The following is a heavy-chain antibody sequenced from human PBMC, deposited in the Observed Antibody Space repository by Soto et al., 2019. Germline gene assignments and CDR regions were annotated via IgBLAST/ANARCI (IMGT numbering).Heavy chain of an antibody. Sequence: GGSLRLSCAASGFTFSSYSMNWVRQAPGKGLEWVSSISSSSSYIYYADSVKGRFTISRDNAKNSLYLQMNSLRAEDTAVYYCATALWFGELKSNYWGQGTLVTVSS. CDR2: ISSSSSYI. V-gene: IGHV3-21*01. D-gene: IGHD3-10*01. CDR3: ATALWFGELKSNY. CDR1: GFTFSSYS. J-gene: IGHJ4*02.